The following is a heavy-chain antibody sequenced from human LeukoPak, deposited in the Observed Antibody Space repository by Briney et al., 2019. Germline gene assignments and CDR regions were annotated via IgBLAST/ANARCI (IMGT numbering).Heavy chain of an antibody. V-gene: IGHV1-2*02. J-gene: IGHJ5*02. CDR3: ARDDYYYDSSGTNNWFDP. CDR1: GYTFTGYY. Sequence: TSVKVSCKASGYTFTGYYMHWVRQAPGQGLEWMGWINPNIGGTNYAQKFQGRVTMTRDTSISTAYMELSRLRSDDTAVYYCARDDYYYDSSGTNNWFDPWGQGTLVTVSS. CDR2: INPNIGGT. D-gene: IGHD3-22*01.